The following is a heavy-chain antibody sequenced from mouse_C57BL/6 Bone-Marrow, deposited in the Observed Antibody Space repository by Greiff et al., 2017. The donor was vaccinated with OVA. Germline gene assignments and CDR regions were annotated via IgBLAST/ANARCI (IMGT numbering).Heavy chain of an antibody. CDR1: GFTFSDYG. CDR2: ISSGSSTI. J-gene: IGHJ3*01. CDR3: ATYYYGSSLAWFAY. Sequence: EVMLVESGGGLVKPGGSLKLSCAASGFTFSDYGMHWVRQAPEKGLEWVAYISSGSSTIYYAYTVKGRFTISRDNAKNTLFLQMTSLRSEDTAMYDCATYYYGSSLAWFAYWGQGTLVTVSA. V-gene: IGHV5-17*01. D-gene: IGHD1-1*01.